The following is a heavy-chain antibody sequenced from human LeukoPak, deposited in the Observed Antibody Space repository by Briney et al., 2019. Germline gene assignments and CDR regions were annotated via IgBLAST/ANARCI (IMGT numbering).Heavy chain of an antibody. CDR1: GGSFSGYY. V-gene: IGHV4-34*01. Sequence: SETLSLTCAVYGGSFSGYYWSWIRQPPGKGLDWIGEINHSGSTNYNPSLKSRVTISVDTSKNQFSLKLSSVTAADTAVYYCARGRLGHYDFWSGYSYPTPHNYMDGWGKGTTVTVSS. CDR3: ARGRLGHYDFWSGYSYPTPHNYMDG. D-gene: IGHD3-3*01. CDR2: INHSGST. J-gene: IGHJ6*03.